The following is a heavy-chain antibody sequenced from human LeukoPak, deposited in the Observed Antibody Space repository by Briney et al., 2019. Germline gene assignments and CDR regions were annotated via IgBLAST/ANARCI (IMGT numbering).Heavy chain of an antibody. Sequence: ASVKVSCRASGYTFTAHYIHWVRQAPGQGLEWMGWIDPNSGGTNYAQRFLGSVTMTGDTSINTAFMEVRRLRSDDTAIYYCARGRGPTMVRGVITNYFDLWGRSSLVTVSS. J-gene: IGHJ2*01. CDR2: IDPNSGGT. V-gene: IGHV1-2*02. CDR1: GYTFTAHY. D-gene: IGHD3-10*01. CDR3: ARGRGPTMVRGVITNYFDL.